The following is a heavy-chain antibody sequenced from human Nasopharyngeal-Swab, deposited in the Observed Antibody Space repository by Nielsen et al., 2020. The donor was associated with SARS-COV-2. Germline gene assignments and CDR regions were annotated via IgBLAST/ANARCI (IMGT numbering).Heavy chain of an antibody. CDR2: ISSSSSYI. J-gene: IGHJ4*02. CDR1: GFTFSSYS. D-gene: IGHD6-6*01. CDR3: ARGAPYSSSSGDFDY. V-gene: IGHV3-21*01. Sequence: GESLKISCAASGFTFSSYSMNWVRQAPGKGLEWVSSISSSSSYIYYVDSVKGRFTISRDNAKNSLYLQMNSLRAEDTAVYYCARGAPYSSSSGDFDYWGQGTLVTVSS.